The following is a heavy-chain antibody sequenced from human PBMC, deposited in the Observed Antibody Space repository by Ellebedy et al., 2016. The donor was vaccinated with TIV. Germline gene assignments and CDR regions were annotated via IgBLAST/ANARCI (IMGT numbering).Heavy chain of an antibody. CDR3: ARREGYYGSGSYYAN. CDR2: IYYSGST. V-gene: IGHV4-59*01. CDR1: GDSIRSYY. J-gene: IGHJ4*02. Sequence: MPSETLSLTCTVSGDSIRSYYWSWIRQPPGKGLEWIGYIYYSGSTNYNPSLKSRVTISIDTSKNQFSLKLSSVTAADTAVYYCARREGYYGSGSYYANWGKGTLVTVSS. D-gene: IGHD3-10*01.